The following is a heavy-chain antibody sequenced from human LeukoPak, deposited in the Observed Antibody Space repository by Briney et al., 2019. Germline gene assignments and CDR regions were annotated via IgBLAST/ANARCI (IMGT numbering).Heavy chain of an antibody. V-gene: IGHV1-69*13. Sequence: GASVKVSCKASGGTFGSYAISWVRQAPGQGLEWMGGIIPIFGTANYAQKFQGRVTITADESTSTAYMELSSLRSEDTAVYYCARDHEQQLDPTNWFDPWGQGTLVTVSS. CDR2: IIPIFGTA. CDR1: GGTFGSYA. D-gene: IGHD6-13*01. CDR3: ARDHEQQLDPTNWFDP. J-gene: IGHJ5*02.